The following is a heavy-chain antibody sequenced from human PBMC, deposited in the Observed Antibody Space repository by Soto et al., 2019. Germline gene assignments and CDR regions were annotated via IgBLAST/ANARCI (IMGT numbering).Heavy chain of an antibody. CDR1: GFTFSNYA. CDR2: ITGRGGGT. V-gene: IGHV3-23*01. CDR3: AKRPLTAAGFDY. Sequence: EVQLLESGGGLVQPGGSLRLSCAASGFTFSNYAMTWVRQAPGKGLEWVSVITGRGGGTYFVDSVKGRFTISRDNSKNTVYLQMHSLRAEDTAVYYCAKRPLTAAGFDYWGQGTLVTVSS. J-gene: IGHJ4*02. D-gene: IGHD6-13*01.